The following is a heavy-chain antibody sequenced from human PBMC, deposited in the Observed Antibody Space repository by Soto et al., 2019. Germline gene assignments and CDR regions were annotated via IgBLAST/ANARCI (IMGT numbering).Heavy chain of an antibody. V-gene: IGHV3-9*01. CDR3: AKWGVPAAIPTDYYYYGMDV. D-gene: IGHD2-2*01. Sequence: EVQLVESGGGLVQPGRSLRLSCAASGFTFDDYAMHWVRQAPGKGLEWVSGISWNSGSIGYADSVKGRFTISRDNAKNSLCLQMNSLRAEDTALYYCAKWGVPAAIPTDYYYYGMDVWGQGTTVTVSS. J-gene: IGHJ6*02. CDR2: ISWNSGSI. CDR1: GFTFDDYA.